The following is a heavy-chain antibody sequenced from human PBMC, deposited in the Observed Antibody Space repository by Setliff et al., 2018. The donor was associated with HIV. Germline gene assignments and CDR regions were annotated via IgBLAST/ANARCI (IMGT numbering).Heavy chain of an antibody. Sequence: SETLSLTCAVSGGSISSSNWWSWVRQPPGKGLEWIGEIYHGVSTNYNPSLKSRVTISVDKSKNQFSLKLSSVTAADTAVYYCARETREAVAGSNYYYYDGLDVWGQGTTVTVSS. CDR1: GGSISSSNW. V-gene: IGHV4-4*02. CDR3: ARETREAVAGSNYYYYDGLDV. D-gene: IGHD6-19*01. CDR2: IYHGVST. J-gene: IGHJ6*02.